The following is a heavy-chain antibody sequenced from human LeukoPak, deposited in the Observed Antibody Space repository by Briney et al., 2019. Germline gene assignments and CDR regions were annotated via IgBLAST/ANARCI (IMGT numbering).Heavy chain of an antibody. CDR2: IIPIFDTA. V-gene: IGHV1-69*13. D-gene: IGHD3-3*01. CDR3: ARGGVVNDAFDI. J-gene: IGHJ3*02. Sequence: GASVKVSCKASGYTFTSYGISWVRQAPGQGLEWMGGIIPIFDTANYAQKFQGRVTITADESTSTAYMELSSLRSDDTAVYYCARGGVVNDAFDIWGQGTMVTVSS. CDR1: GYTFTSYG.